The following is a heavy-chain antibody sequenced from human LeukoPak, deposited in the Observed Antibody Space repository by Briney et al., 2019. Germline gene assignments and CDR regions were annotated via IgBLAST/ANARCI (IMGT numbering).Heavy chain of an antibody. J-gene: IGHJ4*02. D-gene: IGHD4-23*01. V-gene: IGHV3-23*01. CDR2: ISGSGGST. Sequence: GGSLRLSCAASGFTFSSYAMSWVRQAPGKGLEWVSAISGSGGSTYYADSVKGRFTISRDNSKNTLYLQMNSLRAEDTAVYYCAKEGGLPNSRDNNFDYWGQGTLVTVSS. CDR1: GFTFSSYA. CDR3: AKEGGLPNSRDNNFDY.